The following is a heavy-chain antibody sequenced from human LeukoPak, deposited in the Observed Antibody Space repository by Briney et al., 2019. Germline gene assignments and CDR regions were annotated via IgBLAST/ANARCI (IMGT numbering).Heavy chain of an antibody. CDR2: ISGSGGTT. CDR3: ASLAARSFLYYYYMDV. Sequence: GGSLRLSCAASGFTFSSYAMSWVRQAPGKGLEWVSAISGSGGTTYYADSVKGRFTISRDNSKNTLYLQMNSLRAEDTAVYYCASLAARSFLYYYYMDVWGKGTTVTVSS. V-gene: IGHV3-23*01. CDR1: GFTFSSYA. J-gene: IGHJ6*03. D-gene: IGHD6-6*01.